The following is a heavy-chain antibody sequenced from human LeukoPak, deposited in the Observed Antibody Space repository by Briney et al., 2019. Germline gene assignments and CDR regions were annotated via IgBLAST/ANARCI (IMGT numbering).Heavy chain of an antibody. J-gene: IGHJ5*02. Sequence: PGGSLRLSCTGSGFTFSDYWMTWARQAPGKGLEWVANLRPDVSDKYYVDSVKGRFTISRDNAKKLVYLQMNSLRAEDTAVYYCARDAYDDASESWGQGTLVTVSS. D-gene: IGHD3-3*01. CDR1: GFTFSDYW. CDR3: ARDAYDDASES. V-gene: IGHV3-7*01. CDR2: LRPDVSDK.